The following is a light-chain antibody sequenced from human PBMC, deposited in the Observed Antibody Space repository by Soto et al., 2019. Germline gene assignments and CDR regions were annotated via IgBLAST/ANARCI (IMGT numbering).Light chain of an antibody. Sequence: EIVLTQSPGTLSLSPGERATLSCRASQSVSSSYLAWYQQKPGQAPRLLIYGASSRATGIPHRYSGSGSGTDFTLTISRLEPEDFAVYYFQPYGSSPNTFGQGTTLEIK. CDR2: GAS. CDR1: QSVSSSY. V-gene: IGKV3-20*01. CDR3: QPYGSSPNT. J-gene: IGKJ2*01.